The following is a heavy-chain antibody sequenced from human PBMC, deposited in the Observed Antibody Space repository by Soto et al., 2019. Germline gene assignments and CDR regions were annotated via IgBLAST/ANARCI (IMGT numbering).Heavy chain of an antibody. D-gene: IGHD2-21*01. CDR1: GGSIASSLYY. J-gene: IGHJ5*02. CDR2: IYYSGST. CDR3: ARLGAYYQSLDP. V-gene: IGHV4-39*01. Sequence: SETLSLTCTVSGGSIASSLYYWCWVRHSPGKGLEWIESIYYSGSTHYNPSLKSRVTVSVDTSKNQFSLKLTSVTAADTAVYYCARLGAYYQSLDPWGPGTLVTVSS.